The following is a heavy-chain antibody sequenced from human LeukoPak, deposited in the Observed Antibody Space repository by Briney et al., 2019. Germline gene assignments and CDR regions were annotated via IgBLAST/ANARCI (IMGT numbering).Heavy chain of an antibody. CDR2: ISGSGDTT. D-gene: IGHD2-21*02. Sequence: GGSLRLSCAASGFTFSTYAMRWVRHAPGKGLEWVSGISGSGDTTYYADSVKGRFTISRDNSRNTLYLQMSSLRADDTAVYYCAKTFIFGGDHFQHWGQGTLVTVFS. V-gene: IGHV3-23*01. J-gene: IGHJ1*01. CDR1: GFTFSTYA. CDR3: AKTFIFGGDHFQH.